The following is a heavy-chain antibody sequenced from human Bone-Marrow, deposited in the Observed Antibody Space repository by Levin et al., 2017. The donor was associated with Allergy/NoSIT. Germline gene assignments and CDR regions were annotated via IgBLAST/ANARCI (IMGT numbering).Heavy chain of an antibody. Sequence: GASVKVSCKTSGGTFSGYAITWVRQAPGQGLEWMGGIIPLYSSANYAQKFQGRVTITADKSANTAYMELSSLRFDDSAVYFCARDRKRRAIVTKYNSQGRRDQKYYAMDVWGQGTTVSVSS. V-gene: IGHV1-69*06. D-gene: IGHD5-24*01. CDR1: GGTFSGYA. CDR2: IIPLYSSA. J-gene: IGHJ6*02. CDR3: ARDRKRRAIVTKYNSQGRRDQKYYAMDV.